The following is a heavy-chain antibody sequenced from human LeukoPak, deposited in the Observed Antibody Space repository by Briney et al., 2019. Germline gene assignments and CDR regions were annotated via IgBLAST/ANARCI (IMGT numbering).Heavy chain of an antibody. CDR3: ARHPYHLLWLSWLDP. CDR1: GGSISSTSYY. Sequence: SETLSLTCTVSGGSISSTSYYWGWIRQPPGKGLEWIGSIYYRGSTYYNPSLKSRATISVDTSKNQFSLKLSSVTAADTAVYYCARHPYHLLWLSWLDPWGQGTLVTVSS. V-gene: IGHV4-39*01. CDR2: IYYRGST. D-gene: IGHD2-2*01. J-gene: IGHJ5*02.